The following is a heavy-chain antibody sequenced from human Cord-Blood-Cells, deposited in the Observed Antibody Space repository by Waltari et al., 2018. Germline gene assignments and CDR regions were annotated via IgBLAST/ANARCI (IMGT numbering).Heavy chain of an antibody. Sequence: QLQLQESGPGLVKPSETLSLTCTVSGGSISRSSYYRGWIRQPPGMGLEWIGSIYYSGSTYYNPSLKSRVTISVDTSKNQFSLKLSSVTAADTAVYYCARRIAAAAWYFDLWGRGTLVTVSS. CDR3: ARRIAAAAWYFDL. CDR1: GGSISRSSYY. D-gene: IGHD6-13*01. J-gene: IGHJ2*01. CDR2: IYYSGST. V-gene: IGHV4-39*01.